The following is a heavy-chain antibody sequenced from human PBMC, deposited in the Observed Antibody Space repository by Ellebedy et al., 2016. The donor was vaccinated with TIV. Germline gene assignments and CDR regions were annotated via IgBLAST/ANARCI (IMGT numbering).Heavy chain of an antibody. CDR3: ARGGAAGSSDYYYGMDV. Sequence: MPSETLSLTCTVSGASISTLSDFWGWIRQPPGKGLEWIGSLYYSGSAYYNPSLTSRVTISVDRSKNQFSLNVTSVTAADTAVYYCARGGAAGSSDYYYGMDVWGQGTTVTVSS. V-gene: IGHV4-39*01. CDR2: LYYSGSA. CDR1: GASISTLSDF. D-gene: IGHD6-13*01. J-gene: IGHJ6*02.